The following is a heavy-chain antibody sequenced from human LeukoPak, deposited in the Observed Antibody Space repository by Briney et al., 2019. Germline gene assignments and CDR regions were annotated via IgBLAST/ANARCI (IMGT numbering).Heavy chain of an antibody. CDR3: ARGAVVVVAATSFDY. Sequence: GESLKISCKGSGYSFTSYWIGWVRQMPGKGLEWMGIIYPGDSDTRYSPSLQGQVTISADKSISTAYLQWSSLKASDTAMYYCARGAVVVVAATSFDYWGQGTLVTVSS. CDR2: IYPGDSDT. D-gene: IGHD2-15*01. J-gene: IGHJ4*02. V-gene: IGHV5-51*01. CDR1: GYSFTSYW.